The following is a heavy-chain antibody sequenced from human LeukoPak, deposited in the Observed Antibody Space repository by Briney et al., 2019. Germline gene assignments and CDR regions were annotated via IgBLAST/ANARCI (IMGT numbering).Heavy chain of an antibody. J-gene: IGHJ5*02. CDR1: GGTFSSYA. CDR3: ARALVFGVVIIEFDP. D-gene: IGHD3-3*01. Sequence: SVKVSCKASGGTFSSYAISWVRQAPGQGLEWMGGIIPIFGTANYAQKFQGRVTITADESTSTAYMELSSLRSEDTVVYYCARALVFGVVIIEFDPWGQGTLVTVSS. V-gene: IGHV1-69*13. CDR2: IIPIFGTA.